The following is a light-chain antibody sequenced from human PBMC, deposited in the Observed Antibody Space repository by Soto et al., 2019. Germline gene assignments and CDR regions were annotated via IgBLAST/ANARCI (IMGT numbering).Light chain of an antibody. CDR2: GAS. J-gene: IGKJ1*01. Sequence: EILMTQSPATLSVSPGERATLSCRASQSVSSTLAWYQQKPGQAPRLLIYGASTRATDIPARFSGSGSGTEFTLTISSLQSEDVAVYYCQQYYSWPRTFGQGTKVDIK. CDR1: QSVSST. CDR3: QQYYSWPRT. V-gene: IGKV3-15*01.